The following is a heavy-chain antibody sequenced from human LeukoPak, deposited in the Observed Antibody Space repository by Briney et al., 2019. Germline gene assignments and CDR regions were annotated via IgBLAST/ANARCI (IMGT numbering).Heavy chain of an antibody. J-gene: IGHJ4*02. D-gene: IGHD3-10*01. CDR1: GFSFSGYG. CDR3: AALHTGAFVDY. CDR2: IRYDGITK. V-gene: IGHV3-30*02. Sequence: GGSLRLSCAASGFSFSGYGMHWVRQVPGKGLEWVACIRYDGITKFYIDSVKGRFAISRDNSKNTLSLQMNSLRTEDTAVYYCAALHTGAFVDYWGQGTLVTVSS.